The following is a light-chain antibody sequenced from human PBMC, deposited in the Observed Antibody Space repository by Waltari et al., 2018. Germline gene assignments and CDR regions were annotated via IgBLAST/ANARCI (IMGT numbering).Light chain of an antibody. J-gene: IGKJ2*01. CDR2: GAS. Sequence: EILMTQSPATLSVSPGERATLSCRASQSISSSLAWYQHKPGQAPRLLIYGASTRATGIPARFSGRGSETDFTLTITSLQSEDFAAYYCQQYKIWPSYTFGQGTKLDI. CDR1: QSISSS. CDR3: QQYKIWPSYT. V-gene: IGKV3-15*01.